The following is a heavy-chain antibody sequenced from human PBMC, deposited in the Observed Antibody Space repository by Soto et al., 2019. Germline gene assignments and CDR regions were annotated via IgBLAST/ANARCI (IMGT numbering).Heavy chain of an antibody. J-gene: IGHJ4*02. Sequence: QVQLVQSGAEVKKPAASVKVSCKASGYTFTSYGISWVRQAPGQGLEWMGWISAYNGNTNYAQKRLGRVTMTADTSTSTAYMELRGVGSDDTSVYYCARANDYGGKWGQGTLVTVSS. D-gene: IGHD4-17*01. V-gene: IGHV1-18*01. CDR2: ISAYNGNT. CDR3: ARANDYGGK. CDR1: GYTFTSYG.